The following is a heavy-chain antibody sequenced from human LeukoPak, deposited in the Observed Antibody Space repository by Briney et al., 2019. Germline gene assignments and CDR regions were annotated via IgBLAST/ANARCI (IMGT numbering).Heavy chain of an antibody. J-gene: IGHJ6*02. Sequence: GGSLRLSCAASGFTFSDYYMSWIRQAPGKGLEWVSYISSSGRTIYYADSVKGRFTISRDNAKNSLYLQMNSLRAEDTAVYYCARDAPCYGVGSTAIAVAGTAGGYYYYGMDVWGQGTTVTVSS. D-gene: IGHD6-19*01. CDR2: ISSSGRTI. CDR3: ARDAPCYGVGSTAIAVAGTAGGYYYYGMDV. CDR1: GFTFSDYY. V-gene: IGHV3-11*01.